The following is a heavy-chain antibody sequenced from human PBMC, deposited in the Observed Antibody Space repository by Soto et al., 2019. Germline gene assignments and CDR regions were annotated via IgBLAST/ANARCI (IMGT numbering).Heavy chain of an antibody. V-gene: IGHV4-59*08. CDR2: IYYSGST. D-gene: IGHD7-27*01. Sequence: QVQLQESGPGLVKPSETLSLTCTVSNDSISPYYWTWIRQPPGKGLEWIGFIYYSGSTNDNPSLPSLVTKSVDTSKNQFSLKMNSVTAADTAVYYCARPGRDWGALHYWGQGTLVTVSS. J-gene: IGHJ4*02. CDR3: ARPGRDWGALHY. CDR1: NDSISPYY.